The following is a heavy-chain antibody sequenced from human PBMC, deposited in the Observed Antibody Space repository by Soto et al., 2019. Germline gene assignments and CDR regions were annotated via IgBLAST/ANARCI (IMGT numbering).Heavy chain of an antibody. D-gene: IGHD4-17*01. CDR1: EFTFTSHS. Sequence: GGSLRLSCAASEFTFTSHSMNWVRQAPGKGLEWVSSISSSSTYIFYADSVKGRFTISRDNAKNSLYLQMNSLRVEDTALYYCVKDVTPGGADVWGQGITVTVSS. V-gene: IGHV3-21*04. CDR3: VKDVTPGGADV. J-gene: IGHJ6*02. CDR2: ISSSSTYI.